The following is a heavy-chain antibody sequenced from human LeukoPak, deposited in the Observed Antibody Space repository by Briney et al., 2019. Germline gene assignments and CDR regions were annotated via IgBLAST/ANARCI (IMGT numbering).Heavy chain of an antibody. D-gene: IGHD3-16*01. CDR2: ITYSGTT. CDR1: GGSISSSSYY. V-gene: IGHV4-39*07. J-gene: IGHJ6*02. Sequence: SETLSLTCTVSGGSISSSSYYWGWIRQPPGKGLEWIGSITYSGTTYYNPSLKSRVTISVDTSKNQFSLKLSSVTAADTAVYYCSRSYDYYYYGMDVWGQGTTVTVSS. CDR3: SRSYDYYYYGMDV.